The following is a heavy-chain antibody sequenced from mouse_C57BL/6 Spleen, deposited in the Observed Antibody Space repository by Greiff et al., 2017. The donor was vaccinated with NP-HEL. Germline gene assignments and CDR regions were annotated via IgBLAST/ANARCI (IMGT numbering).Heavy chain of an antibody. V-gene: IGHV5-17*01. CDR3: ARRGYDYDGGYAMDY. J-gene: IGHJ4*01. CDR2: ISSGSSTI. D-gene: IGHD2-4*01. CDR1: GFTFSDYG. Sequence: EVQRVESGGGLVKPGGSLKLSCAASGFTFSDYGMHWVRQAPEKGLEWVAYISSGSSTIYYADTVKGRFTLSRDNAKNTLFLQMTSLRSEDTAMYYCARRGYDYDGGYAMDYWGQGTSVTVSS.